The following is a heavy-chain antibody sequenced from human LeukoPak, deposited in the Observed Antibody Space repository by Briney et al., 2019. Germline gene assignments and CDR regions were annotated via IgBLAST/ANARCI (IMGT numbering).Heavy chain of an antibody. J-gene: IGHJ6*03. CDR3: AREIPVTTFWSRNYMDV. CDR2: IYYSGST. CDR1: GGSISSYY. V-gene: IGHV4-59*01. Sequence: PSETLSLTCTASGGSISSYYWSWIRQPPGKGLEWIGNIYYSGSTNYNPSLKSRVTISVDTSKNQFSLKLNSVTAADTAVYYCAREIPVTTFWSRNYMDVWGKGTTVTVSS. D-gene: IGHD4-11*01.